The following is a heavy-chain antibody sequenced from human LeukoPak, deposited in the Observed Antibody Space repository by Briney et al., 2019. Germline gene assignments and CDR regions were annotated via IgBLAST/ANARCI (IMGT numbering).Heavy chain of an antibody. CDR1: GGSFSGYY. CDR3: ARGLRPSRRPLQYNWFDP. J-gene: IGHJ5*02. CDR2: INHSGST. D-gene: IGHD6-19*01. Sequence: SETLSLTCAVYGGSFSGYYWSWIRQPPGKGLEWIGEINHSGSTNYNPSLKSRVTTSVDTSKNQFSLKLSSVTAADTAVYYCARGLRPSRRPLQYNWFDPWGQGILVTVSS. V-gene: IGHV4-34*01.